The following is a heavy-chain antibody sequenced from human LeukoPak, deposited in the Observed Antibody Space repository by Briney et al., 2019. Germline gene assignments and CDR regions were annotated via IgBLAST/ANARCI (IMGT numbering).Heavy chain of an antibody. CDR2: LTGGGGET. V-gene: IGHV3-23*01. J-gene: IGHJ4*02. CDR3: ARCPLEGYEGNYFLYYFDS. D-gene: IGHD2/OR15-2a*01. Sequence: PGGSLRLSCAVSGFTLRSYSMNWVRQAPGKGLEWVSTLTGGGGETSYADSVKGRFTMSRDSSNNKVFLQMNNVKPEDTAVYYCARCPLEGYEGNYFLYYFDSWGQGTQVTVSS. CDR1: GFTLRSYS.